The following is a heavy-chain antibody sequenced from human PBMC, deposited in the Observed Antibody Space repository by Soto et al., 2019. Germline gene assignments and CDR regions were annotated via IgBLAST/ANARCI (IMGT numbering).Heavy chain of an antibody. V-gene: IGHV3-33*01. CDR3: ARDIAIKSVLEFDP. CDR1: GFTFSHYG. Sequence: QVQLAESGGGVVQPGRSLRLSCAASGFTFSHYGMHWVRQAPGKGLEWVAGIQSDGSKAYYVESVKGRFTISKVDSKNTVHLQMNNLRDEDTAMYFCARDIAIKSVLEFDPWGQGALVTVSS. J-gene: IGHJ5*02. D-gene: IGHD6-13*01. CDR2: IQSDGSKA.